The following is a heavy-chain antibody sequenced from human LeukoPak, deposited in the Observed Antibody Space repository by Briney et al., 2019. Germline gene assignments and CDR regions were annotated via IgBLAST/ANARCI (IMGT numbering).Heavy chain of an antibody. Sequence: PGGSLRLSCAASGFTFSSYEMNWVRQAPGKGLEWVSYISSSGSTIYYADSVKGRFTISRDNAKNSLYLQMNSLRAEDTAVYYCARGLMMGAKYYGSGREVYYWGQGTLVTVSS. CDR3: ARGLMMGAKYYGSGREVYY. J-gene: IGHJ4*02. CDR1: GFTFSSYE. D-gene: IGHD3-10*01. CDR2: ISSSGSTI. V-gene: IGHV3-48*03.